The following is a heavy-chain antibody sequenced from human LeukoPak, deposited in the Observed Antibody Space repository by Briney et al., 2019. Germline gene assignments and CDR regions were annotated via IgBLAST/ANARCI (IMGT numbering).Heavy chain of an antibody. J-gene: IGHJ4*02. D-gene: IGHD5-12*01. V-gene: IGHV1-69*01. Sequence: SVKVSCKASGGTFSSYAISWVRQAPGQGLEWMGGIIPIFGTANYAQKFQGRVTITADESTSTAYMELSSLRSEDTAVYYCARIPSSGYSGYDLGYWGQGTLVTVSS. CDR2: IIPIFGTA. CDR1: GGTFSSYA. CDR3: ARIPSSGYSGYDLGY.